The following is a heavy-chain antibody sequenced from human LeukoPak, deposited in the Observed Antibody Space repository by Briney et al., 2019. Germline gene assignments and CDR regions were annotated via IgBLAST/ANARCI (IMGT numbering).Heavy chain of an antibody. Sequence: PGRSLRLSCAASGFTFRNYVLHWVRQAPGRGLEWVTLISQDSSNRHYADSVKGRFTISRDNSKNTLHLEMNSLRDEDTAVYFCARGNDAFDIWGQGTMVTVSS. CDR1: GFTFRNYV. J-gene: IGHJ3*02. D-gene: IGHD1-1*01. V-gene: IGHV3-30*04. CDR2: ISQDSSNR. CDR3: ARGNDAFDI.